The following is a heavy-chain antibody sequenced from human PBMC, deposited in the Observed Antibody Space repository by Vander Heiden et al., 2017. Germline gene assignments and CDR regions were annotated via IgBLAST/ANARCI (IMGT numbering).Heavy chain of an antibody. CDR3: AKLWEWELLREVDY. J-gene: IGHJ4*02. Sequence: EVQLLESGGGLVQPGGSLRLSCAASGFTFSSYAMSWVRQGPGKGLEWGAAISGSGGSTYYADSVKGRFTISRDNSKNTLYLQMNSLRAEDTAVYYCAKLWEWELLREVDYWGQGTLVTVSS. V-gene: IGHV3-23*01. CDR1: GFTFSSYA. CDR2: ISGSGGST. D-gene: IGHD1-26*01.